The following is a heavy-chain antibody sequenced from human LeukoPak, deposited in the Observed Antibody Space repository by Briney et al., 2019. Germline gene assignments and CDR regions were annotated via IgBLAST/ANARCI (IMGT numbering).Heavy chain of an antibody. D-gene: IGHD6-25*01. Sequence: KPSETLSLTCTVSGGSISTSNYYWGWIRQPPGKGLEWIGNIFYSGSTYYSPSLNSRVSISLDTSKNQFSLRLTSVTAADTAVYFCARDAHGSDLHYYHMDVWGKGATVTVSS. CDR1: GGSISTSNYY. J-gene: IGHJ6*03. CDR2: IFYSGST. CDR3: ARDAHGSDLHYYHMDV. V-gene: IGHV4-39*07.